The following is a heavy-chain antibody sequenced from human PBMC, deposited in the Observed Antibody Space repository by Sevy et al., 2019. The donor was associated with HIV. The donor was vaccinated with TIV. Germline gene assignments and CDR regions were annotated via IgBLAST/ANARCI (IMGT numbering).Heavy chain of an antibody. J-gene: IGHJ4*02. V-gene: IGHV3-33*08. Sequence: GGSLRLSCTASGFTFSSYVMHWVRQAPGKGLEWVALIWYGGTIKYYADSVKGRLTISRDNSKDTLFMQMNSLTPEDTAVYYCARGGGYCGGDFYSIDYWGQGALVTVSS. D-gene: IGHD2-21*02. CDR2: IWYGGTIK. CDR1: GFTFSSYV. CDR3: ARGGGYCGGDFYSIDY.